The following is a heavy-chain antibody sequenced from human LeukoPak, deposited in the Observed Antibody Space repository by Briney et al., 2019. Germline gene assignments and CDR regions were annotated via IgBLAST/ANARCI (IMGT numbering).Heavy chain of an antibody. CDR1: GGSISSGDYY. CDR2: IYYSGST. V-gene: IGHV4-30-4*08. J-gene: IGHJ4*02. D-gene: IGHD6-13*01. CDR3: ARESSSSPGEY. Sequence: SQTLSLTCTVSGGSISSGDYYWSWIRQPPGKGLEWIGYIYYSGSTHYNPSLKSRVTISVDTSKNQFSLKLSSVTAADTAVYYCARESSSSPGEYWGQGTLVTVSS.